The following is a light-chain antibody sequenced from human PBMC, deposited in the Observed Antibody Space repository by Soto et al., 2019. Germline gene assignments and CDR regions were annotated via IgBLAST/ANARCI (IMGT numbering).Light chain of an antibody. J-gene: IGKJ5*01. V-gene: IGKV3D-20*02. CDR1: QSVSSNY. CDR3: QQRGDWPPIT. Sequence: EIVLTQSPGTLSLTPGERATLSCRASQSVSSNYLAWYHQKPGQAPRLLIYGASSRATGIPDRFSGGGSGTDFTLTISSLEPEDFAVYYCQQRGDWPPITFGQGTRLEIK. CDR2: GAS.